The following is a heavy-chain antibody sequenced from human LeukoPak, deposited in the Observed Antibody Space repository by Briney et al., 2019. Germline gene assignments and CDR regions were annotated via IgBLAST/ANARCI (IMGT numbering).Heavy chain of an antibody. J-gene: IGHJ5*02. CDR2: IYPGDSDT. V-gene: IGHV5-51*01. D-gene: IGHD3-10*01. CDR3: ARRLGITMVRGVKNWFDP. CDR1: GYSFTSYW. Sequence: GESLKISCKGSGYSFTSYWIGWVRQMPGKGLEWMGIIYPGDSDTRYSPSFQGQVTISANKSISTAYLQWSSLKASDTAMYYCARRLGITMVRGVKNWFDPWGQGTLVTVSS.